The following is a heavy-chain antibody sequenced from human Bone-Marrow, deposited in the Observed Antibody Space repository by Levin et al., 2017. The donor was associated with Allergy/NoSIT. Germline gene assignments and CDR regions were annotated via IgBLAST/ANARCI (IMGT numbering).Heavy chain of an antibody. CDR1: GFSLSTTGVA. Sequence: ETLSLTCTFSGFSLSTTGVAVGWVRQSPGEALEWLALLSWDDEKRFSPSLESRLSITRDTSKNQVVLTMTNMDSVDTATYFCAHSSQAWFGEFSHWGQGTLVTVSS. J-gene: IGHJ4*02. CDR3: AHSSQAWFGEFSH. V-gene: IGHV2-5*02. CDR2: LSWDDEK. D-gene: IGHD3-10*01.